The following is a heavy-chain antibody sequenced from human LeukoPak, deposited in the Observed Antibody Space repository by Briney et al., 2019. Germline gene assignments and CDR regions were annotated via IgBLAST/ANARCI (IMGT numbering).Heavy chain of an antibody. Sequence: SQTLSLTCAISGDSVSSNSAAWNRIRQSPSRGLEWLGRTYYRSKWYNDYAVSVKSRITINPDTSKNQFSLQLNSVTPEDTAVYYCARDATCGSSTSCYTYYYYGMDVWGQGTTVTVSS. CDR2: TYYRSKWYN. J-gene: IGHJ6*02. D-gene: IGHD2-2*02. V-gene: IGHV6-1*01. CDR1: GDSVSSNSAA. CDR3: ARDATCGSSTSCYTYYYYGMDV.